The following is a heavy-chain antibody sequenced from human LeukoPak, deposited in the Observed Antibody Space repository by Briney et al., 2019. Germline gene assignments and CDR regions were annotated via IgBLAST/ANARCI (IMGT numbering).Heavy chain of an antibody. Sequence: SETLSLTCTVSGGSISSYYWSWIRQPPGKGLEWIGYIYYTGNTNYNPSLKSRVTISIDTSKNQISLKLSSVTAADTAVYYCARGGSVGWTAHYYMDVWGKGTTVTVSS. CDR3: ARGGSVGWTAHYYMDV. CDR2: IYYTGNT. J-gene: IGHJ6*03. CDR1: GGSISSYY. D-gene: IGHD1-26*01. V-gene: IGHV4-59*08.